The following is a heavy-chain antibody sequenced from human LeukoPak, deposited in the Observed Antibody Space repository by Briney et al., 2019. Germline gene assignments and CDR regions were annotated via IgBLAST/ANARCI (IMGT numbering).Heavy chain of an antibody. Sequence: SETLSLTCTVSGGSINTYYWSWIRQPPGKGLEWIGYISNSGSSNYNPSLRSRVTISIDTSKNQFSLKLSSVTAADTAVYYCASSTANWFDPWGQGTLVTVSS. V-gene: IGHV4-59*12. CDR2: ISNSGSS. D-gene: IGHD4-17*01. J-gene: IGHJ5*02. CDR1: GGSINTYY. CDR3: ASSTANWFDP.